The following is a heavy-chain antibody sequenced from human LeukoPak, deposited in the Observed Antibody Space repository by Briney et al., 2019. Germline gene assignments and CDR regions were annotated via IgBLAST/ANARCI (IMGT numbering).Heavy chain of an antibody. D-gene: IGHD1-26*01. CDR1: GGSITSYY. J-gene: IGHJ4*02. CDR3: ARDHNGYTGRHHFDY. Sequence: KTSETLSLTCTVSGGSITSYYWSWIRQPPGKGLEWMGYIYYGGSTNSNPSLKSRLTMSLDTAQNQISLKLKSVTAADTAVYYCARDHNGYTGRHHFDYWGQGAQVTVSS. CDR2: IYYGGST. V-gene: IGHV4-59*01.